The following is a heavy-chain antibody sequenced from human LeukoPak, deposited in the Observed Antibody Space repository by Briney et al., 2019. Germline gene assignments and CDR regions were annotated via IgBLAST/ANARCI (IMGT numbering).Heavy chain of an antibody. CDR3: AKWGDYDGLTGYDSDC. CDR1: GFIFRNYA. D-gene: IGHD3-9*01. CDR2: ITGSGGTS. Sequence: GGSLRLSCAASGFIFRNYAMSWVRQAPGKGLEWVSAITGSGGTSWYADSVKGHFTISRDNSKNTLYLQMNSLGADDTAVYYCAKWGDYDGLTGYDSDCWGQGTLVTVSS. V-gene: IGHV3-23*01. J-gene: IGHJ4*02.